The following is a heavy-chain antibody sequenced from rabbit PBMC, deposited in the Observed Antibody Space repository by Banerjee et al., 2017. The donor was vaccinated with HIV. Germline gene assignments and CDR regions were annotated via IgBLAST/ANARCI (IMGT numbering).Heavy chain of an antibody. V-gene: IGHV1S45*01. CDR1: GFDLSSYYY. CDR2: IYAGSSGST. CDR3: ARDVNGGSVSFEL. J-gene: IGHJ4*01. Sequence: QEQLEESGGGLVKPGASLTLTCKASGFDLSSYYYMCWVRQAPGKGLEWIACIYAGSSGSTYYASWAKGRFTISKTSSTTVTLQMTSLTAADTATYFCARDVNGGSVSFELWGPGTLVTVS. D-gene: IGHD4-2*01.